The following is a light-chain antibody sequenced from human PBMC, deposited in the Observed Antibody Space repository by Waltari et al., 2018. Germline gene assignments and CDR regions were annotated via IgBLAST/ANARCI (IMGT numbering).Light chain of an antibody. V-gene: IGKV3-20*01. J-gene: IGKJ2*01. CDR1: QSLSKRY. CDR3: QQYGSSVMYT. Sequence: VLTQSPGTLSLSPGERVTXHRRASQSLSKRYLAWDQQKPGQAPRLLIYGASSRAAGIPDRFSGSGSGTDFTLTISRLEPEDFAMYYCQQYGSSVMYTFGQGTKLEIK. CDR2: GAS.